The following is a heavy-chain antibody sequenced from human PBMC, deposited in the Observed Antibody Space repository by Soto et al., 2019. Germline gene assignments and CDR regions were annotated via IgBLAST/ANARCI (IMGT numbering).Heavy chain of an antibody. CDR1: GGSISTTNYY. Sequence: QVQLQESGPGLVKPSETLSLTCTVSGGSISTTNYYWGWIRQPPGKGLEWIGSIYYSGSTYYSPSLKSRVTISVDTSKNQFSLKLRSVTAADTAMYYCARRGDAYSPDYWGQGTLVTVSS. CDR3: ARRGDAYSPDY. V-gene: IGHV4-39*01. J-gene: IGHJ4*02. CDR2: IYYSGST. D-gene: IGHD4-4*01.